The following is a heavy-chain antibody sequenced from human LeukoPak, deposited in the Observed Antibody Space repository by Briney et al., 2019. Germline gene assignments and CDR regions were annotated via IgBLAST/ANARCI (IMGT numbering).Heavy chain of an antibody. CDR1: GFTFRNYG. CDR3: ARVGYNSGWYEY. D-gene: IGHD6-19*01. V-gene: IGHV3-30*03. Sequence: PGGSLRLSCAASGFTFRNYGMHWVHQAPGKGLEWVAVISYDGSKKYYADSVKGRFTISRDNSKNTLYLQMHSLRADDTAVYYCARVGYNSGWYEYWGQGTSVTVSS. J-gene: IGHJ4*02. CDR2: ISYDGSKK.